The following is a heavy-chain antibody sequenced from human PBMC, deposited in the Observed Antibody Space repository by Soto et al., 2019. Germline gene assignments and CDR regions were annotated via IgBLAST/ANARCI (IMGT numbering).Heavy chain of an antibody. CDR2: ISTYNGDT. V-gene: IGHV1-18*01. Sequence: ASVKVSCKTSGYTFNTYGVTWVRQAPGQGLGWIGWISTYNGDTNYAQSVQGRVTMTTDTSTSTAYMDLGSLRSDDTAVYYCARVEGSAADQRDWGPGTLVTVSS. CDR1: GYTFNTYG. D-gene: IGHD2-15*01. J-gene: IGHJ4*02. CDR3: ARVEGSAADQRD.